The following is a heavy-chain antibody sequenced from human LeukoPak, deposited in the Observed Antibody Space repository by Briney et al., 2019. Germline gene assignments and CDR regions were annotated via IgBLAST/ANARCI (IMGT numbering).Heavy chain of an antibody. CDR3: AREGAGYPKYYFDY. CDR1: GGSISSSSYY. Sequence: SETLSLTCTVSGGSISSSSYYWGWIRQPPGKGLEWIGSIYYSGSTCYNPSLKSRVTISVDTSKNQFSLKLSSVTAADTAVYYCAREGAGYPKYYFDYWGQGTLVTVSS. CDR2: IYYSGST. D-gene: IGHD5-12*01. V-gene: IGHV4-39*07. J-gene: IGHJ4*02.